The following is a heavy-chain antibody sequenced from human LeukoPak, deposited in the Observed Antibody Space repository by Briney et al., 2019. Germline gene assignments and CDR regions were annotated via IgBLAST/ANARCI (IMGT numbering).Heavy chain of an antibody. Sequence: PSETLSLTCAVSGGSISSGGYSWSWIRQPPGKGLEWIGYIYHSGSTYYNPSLKSRVTISVDRSKNQFSLKLSSVTAADTAVCYCAICWGDYVPCDAFDIWGQGTMVTVSS. V-gene: IGHV4-30-2*01. CDR1: GGSISSGGYS. CDR2: IYHSGST. D-gene: IGHD4-17*01. CDR3: AICWGDYVPCDAFDI. J-gene: IGHJ3*02.